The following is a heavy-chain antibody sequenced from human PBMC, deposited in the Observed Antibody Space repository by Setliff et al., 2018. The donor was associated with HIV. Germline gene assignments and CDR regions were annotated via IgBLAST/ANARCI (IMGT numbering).Heavy chain of an antibody. J-gene: IGHJ5*02. V-gene: IGHV4-38-2*01. CDR3: ARSVGYCSGGSCSNWFDP. CDR2: IYHSGST. D-gene: IGHD2-15*01. CDR1: GYSISSGYY. Sequence: ETLSLTCAVSGYSISSGYYWGWIRQPPGKGLEWIGSIYHSGSTYYNPSLKSRVTISVDTSKNQFSLKLSSVTAADTAVYYCARSVGYCSGGSCSNWFDPWGQGTLVTVSS.